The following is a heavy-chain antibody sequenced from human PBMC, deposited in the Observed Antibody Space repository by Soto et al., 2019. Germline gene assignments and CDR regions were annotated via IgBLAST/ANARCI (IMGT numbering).Heavy chain of an antibody. J-gene: IGHJ6*02. CDR3: ARGVRYYYDSSGLYPVYGMDV. CDR2: IIPIFGTA. D-gene: IGHD3-22*01. CDR1: GGTFSSYA. V-gene: IGHV1-69*13. Sequence: SVKVSCKASGGTFSSYAISWVRQAPGQGLEWMGGIIPIFGTANYAQKFQGRVTITADESTSTAYMELSGLRSEDTAVYYCARGVRYYYDSSGLYPVYGMDVWGQGTTVTVSS.